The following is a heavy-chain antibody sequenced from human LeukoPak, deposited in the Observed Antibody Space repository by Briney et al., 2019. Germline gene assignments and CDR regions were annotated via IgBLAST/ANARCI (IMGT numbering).Heavy chain of an antibody. CDR1: GGSISSSSYY. D-gene: IGHD3-16*01. Sequence: SETLSLTCTVSGGSISSSSYYWGWIRQPPGKGLEWIGSIYYSGSTYYNPSLKSRVTISVDTSKNQFSLKLSSVTAADTAEYYCARAIGELSFAYYYYYMDVWGKGTTVTVSS. J-gene: IGHJ6*03. CDR3: ARAIGELSFAYYYYYMDV. CDR2: IYYSGST. V-gene: IGHV4-39*07.